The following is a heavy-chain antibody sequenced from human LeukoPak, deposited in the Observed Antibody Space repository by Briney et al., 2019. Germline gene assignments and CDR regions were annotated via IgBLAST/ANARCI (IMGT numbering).Heavy chain of an antibody. CDR1: GFTFSDYY. Sequence: GGSLRLSCAASGFTFSDYYMSWIRQAPGKGLEWLSYISSSGTTIYYADSVKGRFTISRDNSKNTLYLQMNSLRAEDTAVYYCARDNSALDYWGQGTLVTVSS. J-gene: IGHJ4*02. CDR3: ARDNSALDY. V-gene: IGHV3-11*04. D-gene: IGHD4-11*01. CDR2: ISSSGTTI.